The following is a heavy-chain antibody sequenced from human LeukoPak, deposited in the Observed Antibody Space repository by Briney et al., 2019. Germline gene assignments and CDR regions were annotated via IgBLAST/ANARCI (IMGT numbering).Heavy chain of an antibody. Sequence: GGSLRLSCAASGFTFSTYSMSWVRQAPGKGLEWVSYISSSSSTISYPDSVKGRFTISRDNAKNSLYLQMNNLRAEDTAVYYCAKMSGYDFTSYYYGMDVWGQGTTVTVSS. CDR2: ISSSSSTI. CDR3: AKMSGYDFTSYYYGMDV. D-gene: IGHD5-12*01. CDR1: GFTFSTYS. V-gene: IGHV3-48*01. J-gene: IGHJ6*02.